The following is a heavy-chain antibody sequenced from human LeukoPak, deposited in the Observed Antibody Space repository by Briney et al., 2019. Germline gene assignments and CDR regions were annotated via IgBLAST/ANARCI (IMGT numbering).Heavy chain of an antibody. CDR1: GGSINTKTHY. V-gene: IGHV4-39*01. CDR3: AKHGEESTGYYADFFDH. Sequence: PSETLPLTCTVSGGSINTKTHYWACIRQTPGKGLEWIGSVFYDGNTYYNPSLKSRVTISVDTSKNQFSLRLTSVTAADTAVYYCAKHGEESTGYYADFFDHCGQGTLVTVSS. D-gene: IGHD3-22*01. CDR2: VFYDGNT. J-gene: IGHJ4*02.